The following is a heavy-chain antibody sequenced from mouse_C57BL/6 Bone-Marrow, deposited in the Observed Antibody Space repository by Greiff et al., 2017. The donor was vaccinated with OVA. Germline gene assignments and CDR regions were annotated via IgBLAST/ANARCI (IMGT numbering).Heavy chain of an antibody. J-gene: IGHJ3*01. V-gene: IGHV1-50*01. CDR1: GYTFTSYW. Sequence: VKLQQPGAELVKPGASVKLSCKASGYTFTSYWMQWVKQRPGQGLEWIGEIDPSDSYTNYNQKFKGKATLTVDTSSSTAYMQLSSLTSEDSAVYYCARERDYGYIWLAYWGQGTRVTVSA. CDR3: ARERDYGYIWLAY. D-gene: IGHD2-2*01. CDR2: IDPSDSYT.